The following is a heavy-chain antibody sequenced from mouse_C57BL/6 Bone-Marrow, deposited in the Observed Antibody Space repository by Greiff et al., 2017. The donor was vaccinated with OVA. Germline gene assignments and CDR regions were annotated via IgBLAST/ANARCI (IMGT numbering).Heavy chain of an antibody. CDR3: ARDRGGSSSPGFDY. D-gene: IGHD1-1*01. CDR1: GFTFSDYY. CDR2: INYDGSST. J-gene: IGHJ2*01. V-gene: IGHV5-16*01. Sequence: EVKLMESEGGLVQPGSSMKLSCTASGFTFSDYYMAWVRQVPEKGLEWVANINYDGSSTYYLDSLKSRFIISRDNAKNILYLQMSSLKSEDTATYYCARDRGGSSSPGFDYWGQGTTLTVSS.